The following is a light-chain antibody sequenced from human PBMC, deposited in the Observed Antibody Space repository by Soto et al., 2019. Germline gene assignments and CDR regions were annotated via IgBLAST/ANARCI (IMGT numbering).Light chain of an antibody. Sequence: QSVLTQSPSASASLGASVKLTCTLSSGHSSYAIAWHQQQPEKGPRYLMKLNSDGSHSKGDGIPDRFSGSSSGAERYLTIPRLQSEDEADYYCQTWGTGTVVFGGGTKLTVL. J-gene: IGLJ2*01. CDR1: SGHSSYA. V-gene: IGLV4-69*01. CDR3: QTWGTGTVV. CDR2: LNSDGSH.